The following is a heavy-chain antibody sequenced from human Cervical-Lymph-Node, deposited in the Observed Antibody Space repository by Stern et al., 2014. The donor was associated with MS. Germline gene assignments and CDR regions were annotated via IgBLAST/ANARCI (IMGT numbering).Heavy chain of an antibody. D-gene: IGHD2-15*01. Sequence: VQLVESGAEVKRPGSSVKVSCKASGGTFSNYAITWVRQAPGQGLEWIGGIIPSLTTANYAQKFQGRVTITADKSTRTAYMELSSLRSEDTAIYYCARDYSALDSWGQGTLVTVSS. J-gene: IGHJ4*02. CDR1: GGTFSNYA. V-gene: IGHV1-69*06. CDR2: IIPSLTTA. CDR3: ARDYSALDS.